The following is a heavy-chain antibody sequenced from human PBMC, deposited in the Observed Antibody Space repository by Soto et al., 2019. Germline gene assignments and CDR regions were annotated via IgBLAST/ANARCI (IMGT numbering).Heavy chain of an antibody. V-gene: IGHV1-18*01. CDR2: ISAYNGNT. Sequence: GASVKVSCKASGYTFTSYGISWVRQAPGQGLEWMGWISAYNGNTNYAQKLQGRVTMTTDTSTSTAYMELRSLRSDDTAVYYCARSWGSGSLNYYYYYYGMDVWGQGTTVTVSS. D-gene: IGHD3-10*01. J-gene: IGHJ6*02. CDR3: ARSWGSGSLNYYYYYYGMDV. CDR1: GYTFTSYG.